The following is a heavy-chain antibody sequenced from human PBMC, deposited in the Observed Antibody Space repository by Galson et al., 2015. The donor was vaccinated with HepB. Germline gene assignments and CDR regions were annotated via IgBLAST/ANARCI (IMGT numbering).Heavy chain of an antibody. V-gene: IGHV3-9*01. Sequence: LRLSCAASGFTFDDYAMHWVRQASGKGLEWVSGISWNSGSIGYADSVKGRFIISRDSAKISLYLQMNSLRAEDTALYYCAKDTSDYGGAFDIWGQETMVTVSS. J-gene: IGHJ3*02. CDR2: ISWNSGSI. CDR1: GFTFDDYA. CDR3: AKDTSDYGGAFDI. D-gene: IGHD4-17*01.